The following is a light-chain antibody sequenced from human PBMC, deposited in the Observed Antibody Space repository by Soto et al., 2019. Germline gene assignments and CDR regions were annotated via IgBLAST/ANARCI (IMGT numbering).Light chain of an antibody. V-gene: IGKV1-39*01. J-gene: IGKJ1*01. Sequence: IQMTQSPSTLSASVGDRVTITCRASQSISSWLAWYQQKPGKAPKLLINAASSLERGVPSRFSGSGSGTDFTLTISSLQPEDFATYYCQQSYSTPRTFGQGTKVDIK. CDR1: QSISSW. CDR3: QQSYSTPRT. CDR2: AAS.